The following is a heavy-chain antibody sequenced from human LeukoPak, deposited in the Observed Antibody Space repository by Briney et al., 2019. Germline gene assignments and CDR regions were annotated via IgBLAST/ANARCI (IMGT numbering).Heavy chain of an antibody. CDR3: VSFYETY. CDR1: GFTFSSYW. CDR2: INSDGSST. Sequence: GGSLRLSCAASGFTFSSYWMHWVRQVAGKGLVWVSRINSDGSSTSYADSVKGRFTIPRDNAKNTLYLQMNSLRAEDTAVYYCVSFYETYWGRGTLVTVSS. D-gene: IGHD2/OR15-2a*01. J-gene: IGHJ4*02. V-gene: IGHV3-74*01.